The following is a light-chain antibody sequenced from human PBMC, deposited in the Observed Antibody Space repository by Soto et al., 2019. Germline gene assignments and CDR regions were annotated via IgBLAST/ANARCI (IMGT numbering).Light chain of an antibody. V-gene: IGKV3-20*01. CDR3: QQYGTSEII. J-gene: IGKJ5*01. CDR1: QSLTNSF. CDR2: DTS. Sequence: EIVLTQSPFTLSLSQGERATLSCMASQSLTNSFIAWYQQKPGQAPRLLIYDTSSRATGIPDRFSGSGSGTDFTLTISRLEPEDFAVFFCQQYGTSEIIFGQGTRLEIK.